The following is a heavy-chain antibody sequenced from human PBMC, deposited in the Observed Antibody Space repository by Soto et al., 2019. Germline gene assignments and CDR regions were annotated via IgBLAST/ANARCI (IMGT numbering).Heavy chain of an antibody. CDR3: ARGIRQVAIYYYYYYMDV. Sequence: SETLSLTCAVYGGSFSGYYWSWIRQPPGKGLEWIGEINHSGSTNYNPSLKSRVTISVDTSKNQFSLKLSSVTAADTAVYYCARGIRQVAIYYYYYYMDVWGKGTTVTVSS. J-gene: IGHJ6*03. CDR1: GGSFSGYY. V-gene: IGHV4-34*01. D-gene: IGHD2-21*01. CDR2: INHSGST.